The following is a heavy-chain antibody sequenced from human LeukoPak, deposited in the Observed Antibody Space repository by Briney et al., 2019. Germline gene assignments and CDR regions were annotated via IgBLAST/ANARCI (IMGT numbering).Heavy chain of an antibody. Sequence: ASVKVSCKASGYXFTSYGISWVRQAPGQGLEWMGWIGAYNGKTNYAQKFQGRVTMTTDTSTSTAYMELRSLTSDDTAVYYCARTKPAFDPWGQGTLSPSPQ. CDR1: GYXFTSYG. CDR2: IGAYNGKT. J-gene: IGHJ5*02. CDR3: ARTKPAFDP. V-gene: IGHV1-18*01.